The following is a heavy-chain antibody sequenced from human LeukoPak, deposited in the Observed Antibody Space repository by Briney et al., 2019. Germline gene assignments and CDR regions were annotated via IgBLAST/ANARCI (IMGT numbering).Heavy chain of an antibody. CDR2: ISSSGSTI. J-gene: IGHJ4*02. V-gene: IGHV3-48*03. D-gene: IGHD6-13*01. CDR3: AKDLAGTRVFDY. Sequence: PGGSLRLSCAASGFTFSSYEMNWVRQAPGEGLEWVSYISSSGSTIYYADSVKGRFTISRDNAKNSLYLQMNSLRAEDTAVYYCAKDLAGTRVFDYWGQGTLVTVSS. CDR1: GFTFSSYE.